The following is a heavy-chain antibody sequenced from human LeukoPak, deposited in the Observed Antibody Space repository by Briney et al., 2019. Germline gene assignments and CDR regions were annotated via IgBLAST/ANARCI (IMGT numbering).Heavy chain of an antibody. J-gene: IGHJ4*02. CDR2: MHYSGSS. V-gene: IGHV4-61*08. D-gene: IGHD3-10*01. CDR1: GGSVSSGGYY. Sequence: SETLSLTCTVSGGSVSSGGYYWSWIRQPPGKGLEWIGYMHYSGSSNYNPSLKSRVTISGDTSNNQFSLKLSSVTAADTAVYYCARGHYYGSGDVFFDYWGQGTLVTVSS. CDR3: ARGHYYGSGDVFFDY.